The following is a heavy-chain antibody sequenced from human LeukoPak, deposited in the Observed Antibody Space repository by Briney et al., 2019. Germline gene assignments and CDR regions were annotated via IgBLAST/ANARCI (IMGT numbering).Heavy chain of an antibody. J-gene: IGHJ6*02. Sequence: ASVKVSCKASGYTFTSYAMHWVRQAPGQRLEWMGWINAGNGDTRYSQKFQDRVTITRDTSASTAFMELSSLRSEDTAVYYCARGHPNLPGPIEYSSSSVPGRGYYYYYGMDVWGQGTTVTVSS. V-gene: IGHV1-3*01. D-gene: IGHD6-6*01. CDR3: ARGHPNLPGPIEYSSSSVPGRGYYYYYGMDV. CDR1: GYTFTSYA. CDR2: INAGNGDT.